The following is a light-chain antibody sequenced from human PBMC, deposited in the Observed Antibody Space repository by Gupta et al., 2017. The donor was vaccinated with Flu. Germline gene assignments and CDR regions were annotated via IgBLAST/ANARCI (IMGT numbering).Light chain of an antibody. V-gene: IGKV1-27*01. CDR2: AAS. CDR1: QDISHY. CDR3: QKYDSAPRT. Sequence: PSSLSASVGDRVTITCRASQDISHYLAWFQQKPGKVPKLLMDAASTSQSGVPSRFSGSGSGTDFTLTISGLQPEDVATYYCQKYDSAPRTFGQGTKVEIK. J-gene: IGKJ1*01.